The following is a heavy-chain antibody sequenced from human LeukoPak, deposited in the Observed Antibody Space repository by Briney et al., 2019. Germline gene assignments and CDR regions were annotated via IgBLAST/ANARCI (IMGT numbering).Heavy chain of an antibody. Sequence: SQTLSLTCALSGDSVSSNSVAWNWIRQSPSRGLEWLGKTYYRSKWYNDYAVSVKSRITINSDTSKNEFSLQLNSVTPEDTAVYYCARSRGAVDYWGQGTLVTVSS. V-gene: IGHV6-1*01. J-gene: IGHJ4*02. D-gene: IGHD1-26*01. CDR3: ARSRGAVDY. CDR2: TYYRSKWYN. CDR1: GDSVSSNSVA.